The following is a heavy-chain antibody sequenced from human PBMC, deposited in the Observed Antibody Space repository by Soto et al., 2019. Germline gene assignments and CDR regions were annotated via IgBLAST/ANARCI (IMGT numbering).Heavy chain of an antibody. CDR2: IYYSGST. Sequence: SETLSLTCTVSGGSISSYYWSWIRQPPGKGLEWIGYIYYSGSTNYNPSLKSRVTISVDTSKNQFSLKLSSVTAADTAVYYCARAPTGGHYDYYYGMDVWGQGTTVTVSS. CDR3: ARAPTGGHYDYYYGMDV. J-gene: IGHJ6*02. D-gene: IGHD7-27*01. V-gene: IGHV4-59*01. CDR1: GGSISSYY.